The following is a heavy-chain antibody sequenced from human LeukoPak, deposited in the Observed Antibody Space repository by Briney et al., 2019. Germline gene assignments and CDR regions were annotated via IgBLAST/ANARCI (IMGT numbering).Heavy chain of an antibody. J-gene: IGHJ4*02. CDR1: GYTFTGYY. Sequence: ASVKVSCKASGYTFTGYYIHWVRQAPGQGLEWMGWIYPYSGDTNYAQNFQGRVTMTRDTSISTAYMELSRLRSDDTAVYYCARVRYGSGSYYFDYWAREPWSPSPQ. D-gene: IGHD3-10*01. V-gene: IGHV1-2*02. CDR2: IYPYSGDT. CDR3: ARVRYGSGSYYFDY.